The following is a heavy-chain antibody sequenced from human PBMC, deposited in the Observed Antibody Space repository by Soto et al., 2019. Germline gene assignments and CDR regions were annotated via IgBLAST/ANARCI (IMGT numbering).Heavy chain of an antibody. CDR3: AQNGLAGVAANFDY. CDR1: GFTFSSYA. J-gene: IGHJ4*02. CDR2: ISGSGGST. V-gene: IGHV3-23*01. Sequence: EVQLLESGGGLVQPGGSLRLSCAASGFTFSSYAMSWVRQAPGKGLEWVSAISGSGGSTYYADSVKGRFTISRDNSKNTLYLQMNSLRAQDTAVYYCAQNGLAGVAANFDYWGQGTLVTVSS. D-gene: IGHD2-15*01.